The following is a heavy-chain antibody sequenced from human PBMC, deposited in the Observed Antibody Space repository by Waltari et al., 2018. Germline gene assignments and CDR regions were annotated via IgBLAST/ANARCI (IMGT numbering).Heavy chain of an antibody. J-gene: IGHJ4*02. CDR3: AGSAVAVPSDY. Sequence: QVQLVQSGAEVKKPGSSVKVSCKASGGTFSSYDISWVRQAPGQGLEWMGGIIPTFGTANFYQKFKGRATITTNEPTSTAYRELSGLRSTDTAGYNCAGSAVAVPSDYWCQGTLVTVSS. D-gene: IGHD2-15*01. CDR2: IIPTFGTA. CDR1: GGTFSSYD. V-gene: IGHV1-69*05.